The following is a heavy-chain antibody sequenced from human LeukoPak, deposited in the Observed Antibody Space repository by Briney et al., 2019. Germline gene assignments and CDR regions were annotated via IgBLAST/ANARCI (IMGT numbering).Heavy chain of an antibody. V-gene: IGHV4-59*08. J-gene: IGHJ3*02. D-gene: IGHD6-6*01. CDR2: IYYSGNT. Sequence: SETLSLTCTVSGASITSYYWSWIRQPPGKGLEWIGNIYYSGNTNYNPSLKSRVTTSVDMSKSHFSLKLSSVTAADTAVYYCARRHQVSSYSPYAFDIWGQGTMVTVSS. CDR3: ARRHQVSSYSPYAFDI. CDR1: GASITSYY.